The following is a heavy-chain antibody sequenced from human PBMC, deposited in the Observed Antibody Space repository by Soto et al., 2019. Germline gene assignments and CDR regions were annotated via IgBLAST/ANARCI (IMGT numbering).Heavy chain of an antibody. D-gene: IGHD3-16*02. Sequence: FSVQASCTASGGPFSTYAFSWVRQAPGHGLAWMGAIIPKSDTSLYAQKLQGSLKITADDSASTVFMEVNSLKLEDTAVYFLASRRSWGGAGYRIPDASGQ. CDR1: GGPFSTYA. CDR3: ASRRSWGGAGYRIPDA. J-gene: IGHJ5*02. CDR2: IIPKSDTS. V-gene: IGHV1-69*01.